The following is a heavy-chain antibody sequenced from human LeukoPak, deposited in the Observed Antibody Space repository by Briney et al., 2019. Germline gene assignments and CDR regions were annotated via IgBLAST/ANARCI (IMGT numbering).Heavy chain of an antibody. D-gene: IGHD4-17*01. Sequence: GGSLRLSCAASGFTFSSYAMHWVRQAPGKGLEWVAVISYDGSNKYYADSVKGRFTISRDNSKNPLYLQMNSLRAEDTAVYYCARDRLRSTTVTTCLGYWGQGTLVTVSS. CDR2: ISYDGSNK. CDR3: ARDRLRSTTVTTCLGY. J-gene: IGHJ4*02. V-gene: IGHV3-30*04. CDR1: GFTFSSYA.